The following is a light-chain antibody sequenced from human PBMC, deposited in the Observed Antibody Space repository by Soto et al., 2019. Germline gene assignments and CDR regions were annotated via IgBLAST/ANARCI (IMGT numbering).Light chain of an antibody. CDR1: SSNIGAGYD. CDR3: QSYDSSLSGNVV. Sequence: QSVLTQPPSVSGAPGQRVTISCTGSSSNIGAGYDVHWYQQLPGTAPKLLIYGNSNRPSGVPDRFSGSKSGTSASLAITGXXXXDXAXYYCQSYDSSLSGNVVFGGGTKLTVL. CDR2: GNS. J-gene: IGLJ2*01. V-gene: IGLV1-40*01.